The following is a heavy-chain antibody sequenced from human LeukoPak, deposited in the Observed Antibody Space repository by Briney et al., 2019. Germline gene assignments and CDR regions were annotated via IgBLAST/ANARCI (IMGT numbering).Heavy chain of an antibody. Sequence: GGSLSLSCAASGFTFSSYAMHWVRQAPGKGLEWVAVISYDGSNKYYADSVKGRFTNSRDNSKNTLYLQMNSLRAEDTAVYYCARGIVVVVAANDLIDYWGQGTLVTVSS. CDR1: GFTFSSYA. D-gene: IGHD2-15*01. CDR2: ISYDGSNK. V-gene: IGHV3-30*04. CDR3: ARGIVVVVAANDLIDY. J-gene: IGHJ4*02.